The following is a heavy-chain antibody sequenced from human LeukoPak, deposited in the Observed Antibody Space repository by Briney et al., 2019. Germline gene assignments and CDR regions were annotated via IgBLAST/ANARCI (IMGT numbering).Heavy chain of an antibody. CDR3: ARAKNKLRFFASAPLDV. CDR1: KDPIISFDHS. Sequence: SQTLSLTCDVSKDPIISFDHSWSWIRHFPGKGLEWMGYRHSTGNSYYNPSLRGRVIISEDSSTGHLSLTLTFVTAADTAVYYCARAKNKLRFFASAPLDVWGKGTTVTVSS. J-gene: IGHJ6*04. V-gene: IGHV4-30-4*07. CDR2: RHSTGNS. D-gene: IGHD3-3*01.